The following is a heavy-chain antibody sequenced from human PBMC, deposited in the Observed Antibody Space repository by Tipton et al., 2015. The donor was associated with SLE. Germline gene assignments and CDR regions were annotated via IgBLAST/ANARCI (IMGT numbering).Heavy chain of an antibody. CDR1: GGSISSSSYY. CDR2: IYYSGST. Sequence: TLSLTCTVSGGSISSSSYYWGWIRQPPGKGLEWIGEIYYSGSTYYNPSLKSRVTISVDTSKNQFSLKLSSVTAADTAVYYCARDSAGIAARPGYWGQGTLVTVSS. D-gene: IGHD6-6*01. J-gene: IGHJ4*02. V-gene: IGHV4-39*07. CDR3: ARDSAGIAARPGY.